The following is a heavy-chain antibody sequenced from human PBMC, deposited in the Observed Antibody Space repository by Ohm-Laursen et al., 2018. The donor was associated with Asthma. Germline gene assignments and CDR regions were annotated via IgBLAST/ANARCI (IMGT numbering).Heavy chain of an antibody. D-gene: IGHD4-17*01. CDR3: ARDDRDPYGDSRGGAFDI. CDR1: GFTFSSYG. J-gene: IGHJ3*02. Sequence: RSLRLSCAASGFTFSSYGMHWVRQAPGKGLEWVAVIWYDGSNKYYADSVKGRFTISRDDSKNTLYLQMNSLRAEDTAVYYCARDDRDPYGDSRGGAFDIWGQGTMVTVSS. V-gene: IGHV3-33*01. CDR2: IWYDGSNK.